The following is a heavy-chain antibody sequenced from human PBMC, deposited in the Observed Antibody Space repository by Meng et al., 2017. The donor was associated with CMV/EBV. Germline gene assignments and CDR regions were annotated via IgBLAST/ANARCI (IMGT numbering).Heavy chain of an antibody. Sequence: GGSLRLSCVASGFTFSSYWMSWVRQAPGKGLEWVANIKQDGSEKYYVDSVKGRFTISRDNAKNSLYLQMNSLRAEDTAVYYCARSSGPRYFQHWGQGTLVTVSS. V-gene: IGHV3-7*01. CDR2: IKQDGSEK. J-gene: IGHJ1*01. CDR3: ARSSGPRYFQH. CDR1: GFTFSSYW.